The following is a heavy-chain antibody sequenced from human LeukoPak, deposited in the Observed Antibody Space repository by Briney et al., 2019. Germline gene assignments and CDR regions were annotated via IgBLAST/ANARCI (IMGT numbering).Heavy chain of an antibody. D-gene: IGHD2-2*01. CDR1: GGTFSSYA. Sequence: ASVKVSCKASGGTFSSYAISWVRQAPGQGLEWMGGIIPIFGTANYAQKFQGRVTITTDESTSTAYMELSSLRSEDTAAYYCARSLNKYCSSTSCYSPSGWFDPWGQGTLVTVSS. V-gene: IGHV1-69*05. CDR3: ARSLNKYCSSTSCYSPSGWFDP. J-gene: IGHJ5*02. CDR2: IIPIFGTA.